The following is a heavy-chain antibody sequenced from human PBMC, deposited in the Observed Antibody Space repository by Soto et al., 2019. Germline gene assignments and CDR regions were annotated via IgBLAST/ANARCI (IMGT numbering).Heavy chain of an antibody. V-gene: IGHV4-59*01. CDR2: IYYSGST. Sequence: QVQLQESGPGLVKPSETLSLTCTVSGGSISSYYWSWIRQPPGKGLEWIGYIYYSGSTNYNPSLKSRVTISVDTAKNQFSLKLSSVTAADTAVYYCARAFSYCSGGSCYSREDGMDVWGQGTTVTVSS. J-gene: IGHJ6*02. D-gene: IGHD2-15*01. CDR3: ARAFSYCSGGSCYSREDGMDV. CDR1: GGSISSYY.